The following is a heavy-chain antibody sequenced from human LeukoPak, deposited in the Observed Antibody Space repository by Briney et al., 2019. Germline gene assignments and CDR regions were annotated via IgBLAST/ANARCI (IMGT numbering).Heavy chain of an antibody. CDR3: ARGIVATNRFDP. V-gene: IGHV1-8*02. CDR2: MNPNSGNT. Sequence: ASVKVSCKASGYTFTNYDINWVRQATGQGLEWMGWMNPNSGNTGYAQKFQGRVTMTRNTSISTAYMELSSLRSEDTAVYYCARGIVATNRFDPWGQGTLVTVSS. J-gene: IGHJ5*02. D-gene: IGHD5-12*01. CDR1: GYTFTNYD.